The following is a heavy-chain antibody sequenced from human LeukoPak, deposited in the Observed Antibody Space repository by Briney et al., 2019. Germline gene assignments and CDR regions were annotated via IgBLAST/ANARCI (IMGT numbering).Heavy chain of an antibody. CDR3: ERKFSGTSIAARVFDS. CDR2: IHTSGST. CDR1: GGSITSYY. D-gene: IGHD6-6*01. V-gene: IGHV4-4*07. J-gene: IGHJ4*02. Sequence: SETLSLTCTVSGGSITSYYWTYIRQPAGKGLEWIGRIHTSGSTNYNPSLKSRVTMSVDTSKNQFSLNLSSVTAADTAMYYCERKFSGTSIAARVFDSWGQGTLVTVSS.